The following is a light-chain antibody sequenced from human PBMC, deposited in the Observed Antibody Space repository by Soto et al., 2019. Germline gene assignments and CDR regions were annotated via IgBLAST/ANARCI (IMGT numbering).Light chain of an antibody. CDR1: QNVNNN. J-gene: IGKJ2*01. V-gene: IGKV3-15*01. CDR3: QQYNYWPPYP. Sequence: EIVMTQSPATLSVSPGDRATLSCRASQNVNNNLAWFQQKPGQAPRLLIYGASLRATGLPARFSGSVSVTEFTLTISSLQSEDFAVYYCQQYNYWPPYPVGQGTKVDSK. CDR2: GAS.